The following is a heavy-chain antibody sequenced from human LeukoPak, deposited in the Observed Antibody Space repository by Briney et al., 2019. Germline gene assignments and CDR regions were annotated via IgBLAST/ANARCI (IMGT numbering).Heavy chain of an antibody. J-gene: IGHJ6*03. V-gene: IGHV4-59*01. CDR1: GGSISSYY. CDR3: ARDTYYCSSTSCPYYYYYYMDV. Sequence: SETLSLTCTVSGGSISSYYWSWIRQPPGKGLEWIGYIYYSGSTNYNPSLKSRVTISVDTSKNQFSLKLSSVTAADTAVYYCARDTYYCSSTSCPYYYYYYMDVWGKGTTVTVPS. D-gene: IGHD2-2*01. CDR2: IYYSGST.